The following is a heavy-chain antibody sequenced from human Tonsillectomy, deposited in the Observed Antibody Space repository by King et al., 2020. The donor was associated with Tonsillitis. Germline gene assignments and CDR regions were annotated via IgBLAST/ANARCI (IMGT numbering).Heavy chain of an antibody. CDR3: ARDVTFGVKY. CDR1: GLTFSSYW. CDR2: INQNGGEK. V-gene: IGHV3-7*03. Sequence: VQLVESGGGLVQPGGSLRLSCAVSGLTFSSYWMSWVRQAPGKGLEWVANINQNGGEKYYVDSVKGRFTISRDNYKNSLYLQMNSRRAEDTAVYYGARDVTFGVKYWGPGTLVTVSS. J-gene: IGHJ4*02. D-gene: IGHD3-10*01.